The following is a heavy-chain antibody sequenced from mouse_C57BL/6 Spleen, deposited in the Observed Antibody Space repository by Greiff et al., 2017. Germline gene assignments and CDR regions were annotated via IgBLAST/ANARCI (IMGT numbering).Heavy chain of an antibody. CDR2: LWSGGST. CDR3: AKKSSEHAMDY. Sequence: QVQLQQSGPGLVQPSQSLSITCTVSGFSLTSYGVHWVRQSPGKGLEWLGVLWSGGSTDYNAAFMSRLSITKDNAKGQVFFKMNSLQADDTAIYCCAKKSSEHAMDYWGQGTSVTVSS. V-gene: IGHV2-5*01. D-gene: IGHD1-1*01. CDR1: GFSLTSYG. J-gene: IGHJ4*01.